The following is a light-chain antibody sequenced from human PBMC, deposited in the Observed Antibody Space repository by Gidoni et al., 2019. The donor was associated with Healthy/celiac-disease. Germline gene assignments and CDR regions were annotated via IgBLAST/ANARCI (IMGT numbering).Light chain of an antibody. Sequence: QSALTQPPSASGSPGQSVTISCTGTRSAVGGYNYISWYQQHPGKAPKLMSYEVSKRPSGVPDRFSGSKSGNTASLTVSGLQAEDEADYYCSSYAGSNAVVFGGGTKLTVL. CDR1: RSAVGGYNY. CDR3: SSYAGSNAVV. J-gene: IGLJ2*01. V-gene: IGLV2-8*01. CDR2: EVS.